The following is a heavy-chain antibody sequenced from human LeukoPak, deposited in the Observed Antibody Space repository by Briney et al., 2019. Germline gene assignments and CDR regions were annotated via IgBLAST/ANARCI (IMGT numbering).Heavy chain of an antibody. J-gene: IGHJ4*02. CDR1: RFTFSSYS. Sequence: GGSLRLSCAASRFTFSSYSMNWVRQAPGKGLEWVSYISSSSSTIYYADSVKGRFTISRDNAKNSLYLQMNSLRDEDTAVYYCARAPPTCGGDCYSAFDYWGQGTLVTVSS. CDR3: ARAPPTCGGDCYSAFDY. V-gene: IGHV3-48*02. D-gene: IGHD2-21*01. CDR2: ISSSSSTI.